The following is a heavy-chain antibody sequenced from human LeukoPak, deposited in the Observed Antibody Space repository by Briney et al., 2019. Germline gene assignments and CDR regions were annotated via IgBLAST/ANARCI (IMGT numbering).Heavy chain of an antibody. J-gene: IGHJ4*02. CDR2: IYYSGST. Sequence: KPSETLSLTCTVSGGSISSYYWSWIRQPPGKGLEXXXXIYYSGSTNYNPSLKSRVTISVDTSKNQFSLKLSSVTAADTAVYYCARAGYCSSTSCYAGYFDYWGQGTLVTVSS. CDR3: ARAGYCSSTSCYAGYFDY. D-gene: IGHD2-2*01. V-gene: IGHV4-59*01. CDR1: GGSISSYY.